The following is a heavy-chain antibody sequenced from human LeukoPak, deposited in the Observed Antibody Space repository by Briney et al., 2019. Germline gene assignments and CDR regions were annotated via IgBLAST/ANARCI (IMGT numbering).Heavy chain of an antibody. V-gene: IGHV4-34*01. CDR3: ARRYCSSTSCYTHGYYMDV. D-gene: IGHD2-2*02. Sequence: SETLSLTCAVYGGSFSGYYWSWIRQPPGKGLEWIEEINHSGNTNYNPSLKSRVTISVDTSKNQFSLKLSSVTAADTAVYYCARRYCSSTSCYTHGYYMDVWGKGTTVTVSS. J-gene: IGHJ6*03. CDR2: INHSGNT. CDR1: GGSFSGYY.